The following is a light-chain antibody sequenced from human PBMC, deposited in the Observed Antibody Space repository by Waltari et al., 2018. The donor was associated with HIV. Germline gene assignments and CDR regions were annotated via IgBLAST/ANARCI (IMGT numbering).Light chain of an antibody. V-gene: IGLV1-47*01. Sequence: QSVLTQPPSASGTPGQRVTVSCSGGSSNIDSNYVFWYQLLAGPAPKLLVYRNDQRPSGVPDRRSGSKSGTPASLAISGLRSEDEADDYCAAWDDSLSGYVVGTGTKVTGL. J-gene: IGLJ1*01. CDR3: AAWDDSLSGYV. CDR1: SSNIDSNY. CDR2: RND.